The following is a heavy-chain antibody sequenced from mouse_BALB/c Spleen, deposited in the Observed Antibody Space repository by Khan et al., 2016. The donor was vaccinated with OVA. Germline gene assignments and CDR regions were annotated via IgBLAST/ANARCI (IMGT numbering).Heavy chain of an antibody. D-gene: IGHD2-4*01. Sequence: EVQLVESGPGLVKPSQSLSLTCTVTGYSITSEYAWNWLRQFPGNKLEWMGYINYSGSTRFNPSLKSRTSITRDTSKNQFFLQLNSVTTEDTATYYCTRKDYYDYDPFPYWGQGTLVTVSA. V-gene: IGHV3-2*02. CDR3: TRKDYYDYDPFPY. J-gene: IGHJ3*01. CDR2: INYSGST. CDR1: GYSITSEYA.